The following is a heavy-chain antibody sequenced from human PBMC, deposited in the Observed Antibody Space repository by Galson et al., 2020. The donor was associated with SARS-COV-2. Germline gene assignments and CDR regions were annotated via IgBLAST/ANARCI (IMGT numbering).Heavy chain of an antibody. J-gene: IGHJ4*02. Sequence: ASAKVSCKASGYTFTSYDINWVRQAPGQGLEWMGWMNPNSGNSGHAQKFQGRVTMTRNTSISTAYMELSSLRSEDTAVYYCATPIVGGTFDYWGQGTLVTVSS. D-gene: IGHD1-26*01. CDR1: GYTFTSYD. V-gene: IGHV1-8*01. CDR3: ATPIVGGTFDY. CDR2: MNPNSGNS.